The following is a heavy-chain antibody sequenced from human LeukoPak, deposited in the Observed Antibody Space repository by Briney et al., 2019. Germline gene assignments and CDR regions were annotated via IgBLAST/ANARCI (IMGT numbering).Heavy chain of an antibody. CDR3: ARHKSSGSYPLDY. CDR1: GGSISTYF. J-gene: IGHJ4*02. Sequence: SETLSLTCTVSGGSISTYFWSWIRQPPGKGLEWIGHIYFSGSTNYNPSLKSRVTISVDTSKNQFSLKLSSVTAADTAVYYCARHKSSGSYPLDYWGQGILVTVSS. V-gene: IGHV4-59*08. D-gene: IGHD3-22*01. CDR2: IYFSGST.